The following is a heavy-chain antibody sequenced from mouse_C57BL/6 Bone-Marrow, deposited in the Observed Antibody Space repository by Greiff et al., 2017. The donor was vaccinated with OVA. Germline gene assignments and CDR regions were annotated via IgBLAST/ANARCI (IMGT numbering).Heavy chain of an antibody. CDR1: GYTFTSYW. CDR3: TRSHYGSTYWYFDV. D-gene: IGHD1-1*01. Sequence: VQLQQSGTVLARPGASVKMSCKTSGYTFTSYWMHWVTQRPGQGLEWIGAIYPGNSDTSYNQKFKGKAKLTAVTSASTAYMELSSLTNEDSAVYYCTRSHYGSTYWYFDVWGTGTTVTVSS. CDR2: IYPGNSDT. V-gene: IGHV1-5*01. J-gene: IGHJ1*03.